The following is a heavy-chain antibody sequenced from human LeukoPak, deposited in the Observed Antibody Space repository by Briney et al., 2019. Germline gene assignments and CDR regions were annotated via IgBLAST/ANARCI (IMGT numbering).Heavy chain of an antibody. Sequence: GGSLRLSCAASGFTFSNYAMNWVRQVPGKGLEWVAGIPAITDAKFYADSVKGRFTISRDNSKNTLYPQMNSLRAEDTAVYYCAKGKYSSGWYYWGQGTLVTVSS. J-gene: IGHJ4*02. D-gene: IGHD6-19*01. CDR2: IPAITDAK. V-gene: IGHV3-23*01. CDR3: AKGKYSSGWYY. CDR1: GFTFSNYA.